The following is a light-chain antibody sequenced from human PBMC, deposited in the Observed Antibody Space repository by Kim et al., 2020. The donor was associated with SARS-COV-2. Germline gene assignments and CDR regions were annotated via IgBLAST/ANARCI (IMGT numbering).Light chain of an antibody. J-gene: IGLJ3*02. CDR3: QSYDSGLSGSV. V-gene: IGLV1-40*01. Sequence: RVTITCCAGTTSDVAGYDVLWYYQLPGTAPNLLIYGDSNRPSGVPDRCSGANSGTSASLAITGLQAEDDAAYYCQSYDSGLSGSVFGAGTQLTVL. CDR2: GDS. CDR1: TTSDVAGYD.